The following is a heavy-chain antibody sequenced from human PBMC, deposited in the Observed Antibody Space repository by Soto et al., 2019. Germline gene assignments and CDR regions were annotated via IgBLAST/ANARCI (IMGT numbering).Heavy chain of an antibody. Sequence: QVQLVESGGGVVQPGRSLRLSCAASGFTFRSYAMDWVRQAPGKGLEWVAVISYDGANKYYADSVRGGFTISRDNSKNTLTLQMNSLRPEDTAVYYCARGDSNSWSDFWGQGTLVTVSS. CDR3: ARGDSNSWSDF. J-gene: IGHJ4*02. V-gene: IGHV3-30*01. D-gene: IGHD6-13*01. CDR1: GFTFRSYA. CDR2: ISYDGANK.